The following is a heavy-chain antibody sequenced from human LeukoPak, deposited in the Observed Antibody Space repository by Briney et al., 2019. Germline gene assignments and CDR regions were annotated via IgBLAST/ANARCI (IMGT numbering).Heavy chain of an antibody. CDR3: ASSLLYYYDSSGYAFDI. Sequence: SETLSLTCAVPGGSISSYYWSWIRQPPGKGLEWIGYIYYSGSINYNPSLKSRVTVSVDTSKNQFSLKLSSVTAADTAVYYCASSLLYYYDSSGYAFDIWGQGTMVTVSS. D-gene: IGHD3-22*01. CDR2: IYYSGSI. J-gene: IGHJ3*02. CDR1: GGSISSYY. V-gene: IGHV4-59*08.